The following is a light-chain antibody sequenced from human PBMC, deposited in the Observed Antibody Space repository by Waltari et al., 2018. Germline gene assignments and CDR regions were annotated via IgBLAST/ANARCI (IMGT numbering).Light chain of an antibody. Sequence: QAALTQSPSVSGSPGQSVTISCTGTNSDIGAYNRVSWYQQHPGKAPKLMIYEVSKRPSGFSDPFSGSKSGNTASLTISGLQAEDEADYYCTSYASSSTFIFGAGTRLTVL. CDR2: EVS. V-gene: IGLV2-14*01. CDR3: TSYASSSTFI. CDR1: NSDIGAYNR. J-gene: IGLJ1*01.